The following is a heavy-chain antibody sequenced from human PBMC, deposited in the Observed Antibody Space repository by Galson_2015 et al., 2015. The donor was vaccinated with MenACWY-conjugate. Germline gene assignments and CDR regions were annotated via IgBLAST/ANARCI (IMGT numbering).Heavy chain of an antibody. V-gene: IGHV1-46*02. Sequence: SGYTFNTYYMHWVRQAPGQGLEWVGIINPYGGSTTYAQKFQGRVTMTRDTSTSTVYMELSSLRSEDTAVYYCARGRGSYYYGMDVWGQGTTVTVSS. CDR2: INPYGGST. D-gene: IGHD1-26*01. CDR1: GYTFNTYY. CDR3: ARGRGSYYYGMDV. J-gene: IGHJ6*02.